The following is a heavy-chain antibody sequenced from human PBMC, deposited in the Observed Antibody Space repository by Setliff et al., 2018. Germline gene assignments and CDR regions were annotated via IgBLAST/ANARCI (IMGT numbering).Heavy chain of an antibody. CDR2: IYSSGTT. V-gene: IGHV4-61*05. Sequence: SETLSLTCSVFGDSLTRSSSWWGWIRQPAGKGLEWIGNIYSSGTTKYNPSLKSRVTISVDTSKRQFSLNLLSVTAADTAVYYCARMSRYSEFWSGYAEDYYSSYIDVWGTGATVTVSS. D-gene: IGHD3-3*01. CDR1: GDSLTRSSSW. CDR3: ARMSRYSEFWSGYAEDYYSSYIDV. J-gene: IGHJ6*03.